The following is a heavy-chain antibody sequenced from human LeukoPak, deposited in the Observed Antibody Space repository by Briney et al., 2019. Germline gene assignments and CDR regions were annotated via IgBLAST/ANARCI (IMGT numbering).Heavy chain of an antibody. CDR2: INHSGST. J-gene: IGHJ4*02. V-gene: IGHV4-34*01. D-gene: IGHD5-18*01. Sequence: SETLSLTCAVYGGSFSGYYWSWIRQPPGKGLEWIGEINHSGSTNYNPSLKSRVTISVDTSKNQFSLKLSSVPAADTAVYYCARGFGYSYGYYFDYWGQGTLVTVSS. CDR3: ARGFGYSYGYYFDY. CDR1: GGSFSGYY.